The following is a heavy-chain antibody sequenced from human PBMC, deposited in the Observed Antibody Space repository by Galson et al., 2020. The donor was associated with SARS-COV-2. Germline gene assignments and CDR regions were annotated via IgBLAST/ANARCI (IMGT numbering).Heavy chain of an antibody. Sequence: ASVKVPCQASGYTFTGYYMHWVRQAPGQGLEWMGWINPNSGGTNYEQKFQGRVTMTRDTSISTAYMELSRLRSDDTAGYYCARGYGSGSVYDAFDIWGQGTMVTVSS. V-gene: IGHV1-2*02. D-gene: IGHD3-10*01. CDR2: INPNSGGT. CDR1: GYTFTGYY. CDR3: ARGYGSGSVYDAFDI. J-gene: IGHJ3*02.